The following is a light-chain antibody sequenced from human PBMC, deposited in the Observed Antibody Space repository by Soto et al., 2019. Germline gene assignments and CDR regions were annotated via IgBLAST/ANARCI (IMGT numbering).Light chain of an antibody. CDR3: QQYGSSPPIT. V-gene: IGKV3-20*01. CDR1: QSVSSSY. CDR2: GAS. J-gene: IGKJ5*01. Sequence: EIVLTQSPGTLALSPGEGPTLSCRASQSVSSSYLAWYQQKPGQAPRLLIYGASSRATGIPDRFSGSGSGTDFTLTISRLEPEDFAVYYCQQYGSSPPITFGQGTRLEIK.